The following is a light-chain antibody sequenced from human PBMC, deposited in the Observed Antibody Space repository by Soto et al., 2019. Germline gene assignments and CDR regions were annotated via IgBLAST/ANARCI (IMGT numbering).Light chain of an antibody. CDR3: QQYYSGPLT. CDR2: GAS. Sequence: DIHITQSPSSLSASVGDRVTITCQASQDIREFLNWYQQKPGKAPKLLINGASNLETGVPSRFSGSGSGADFTFTISSLQPEDIATYYCQQYYSGPLTFGGGTKVDIK. V-gene: IGKV1-33*01. J-gene: IGKJ4*01. CDR1: QDIREF.